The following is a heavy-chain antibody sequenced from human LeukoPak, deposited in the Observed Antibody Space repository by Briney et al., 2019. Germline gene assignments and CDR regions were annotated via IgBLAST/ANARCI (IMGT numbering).Heavy chain of an antibody. CDR2: IKTDGSSA. Sequence: QTGGSLRLSCAASGFSFSSYWMHWVRQAPGKGLVWVSRIKTDGSSATYADSVKGRFTISRDNAKNTLYLQMSSLRAEDTAVYYCVSFYEAYWGRGTLVTVSS. J-gene: IGHJ4*02. CDR3: VSFYEAY. V-gene: IGHV3-74*01. CDR1: GFSFSSYW. D-gene: IGHD3-22*01.